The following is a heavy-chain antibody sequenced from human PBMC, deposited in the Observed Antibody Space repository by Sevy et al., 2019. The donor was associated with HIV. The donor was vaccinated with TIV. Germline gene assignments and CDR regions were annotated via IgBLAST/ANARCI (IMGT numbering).Heavy chain of an antibody. V-gene: IGHV4-4*07. J-gene: IGHJ4*02. D-gene: IGHD1-1*01. CDR1: GDSISSYY. CDR3: TRGEVQLWPSGFDY. CDR2: IYTSGRT. Sequence: SETLSLTCTVSGDSISSYYWSWIRQPAGKGLEWIGRIYTSGRTNDNPSLKSRVTMSVDTSKNQFSLKLRSVTAADTAVDFCTRGEVQLWPSGFDYWGQGTLVTVSS.